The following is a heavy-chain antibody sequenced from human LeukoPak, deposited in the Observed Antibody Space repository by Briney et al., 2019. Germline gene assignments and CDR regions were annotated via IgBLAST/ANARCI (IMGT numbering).Heavy chain of an antibody. CDR2: IYHSGST. D-gene: IGHD1-26*01. J-gene: IGHJ4*02. V-gene: IGHV4-38-2*02. CDR1: GYSISSGYY. Sequence: SETLSLTCTVSGYSISSGYYWGWIRQPPGKGLEWIGSIYHSGSTYYNPSLKSRVTISVDTSKNQFSLKLSSVTAADTAVYYCARQVKGVSLLDFDYWGQGTLVTVSS. CDR3: ARQVKGVSLLDFDY.